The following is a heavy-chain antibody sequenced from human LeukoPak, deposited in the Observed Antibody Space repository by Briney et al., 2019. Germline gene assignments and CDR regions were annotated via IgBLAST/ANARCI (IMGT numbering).Heavy chain of an antibody. J-gene: IGHJ5*02. CDR2: IKEDGTTI. CDR3: ARVVDYGWFDP. V-gene: IGHV3-7*01. Sequence: GSLRLSCTASGFTLSNYWMGWVRQAPGKGLEWVANIKEDGTTIYYVDSVKGRFTISRDNAKNSLYLQMNSVRDEDTAVYYCARVVDYGWFDPWGQGTLVAVSS. D-gene: IGHD3-16*01. CDR1: GFTLSNYW.